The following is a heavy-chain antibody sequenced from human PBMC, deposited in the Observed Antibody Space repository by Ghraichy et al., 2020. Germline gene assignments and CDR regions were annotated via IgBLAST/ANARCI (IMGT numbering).Heavy chain of an antibody. V-gene: IGHV3-30-3*01. CDR3: ARDLLTYGDPSAVGY. D-gene: IGHD4-17*01. CDR1: GFTFSSYA. J-gene: IGHJ4*02. CDR2: ISYDGSNK. Sequence: GGSLRLSCAASGFTFSSYAMHWVRQAPGKGLEWVAVISYDGSNKYYADSVKGRFTISRDNSKNTLYLQMNSLRAKDTAVYYCARDLLTYGDPSAVGYWGQGTLVTVSS.